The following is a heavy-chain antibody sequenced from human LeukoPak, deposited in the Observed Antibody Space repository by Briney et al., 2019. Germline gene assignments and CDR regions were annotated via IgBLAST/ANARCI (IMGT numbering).Heavy chain of an antibody. D-gene: IGHD2-2*01. CDR1: GFTFSSYG. Sequence: GGSLRLSCAASGFTFSSYGMHWVRQAPGKGLEWVAFIRYDGSNKYYADSVKGRFTISRDNSKNTLYLQMNSLRAEDTAVYYCARLPAYCSSTSCYYDYWGQGTLVTVSS. CDR3: ARLPAYCSSTSCYYDY. J-gene: IGHJ4*02. CDR2: IRYDGSNK. V-gene: IGHV3-30*02.